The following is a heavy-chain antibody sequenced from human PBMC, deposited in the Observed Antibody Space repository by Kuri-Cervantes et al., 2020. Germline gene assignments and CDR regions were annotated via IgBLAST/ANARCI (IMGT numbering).Heavy chain of an antibody. CDR2: ISSSGSTI. J-gene: IGHJ3*02. V-gene: IGHV3-48*04. CDR3: ARDKVWFGELLDGAFDI. D-gene: IGHD3-10*01. Sequence: GGSLRLSCAASGFTFSSYAMSWVRQAPGKGLEWVSAISSSGSTIYYADSVKGRFTISRDNAKNSLYLQMNSLRAEDTAVYYCARDKVWFGELLDGAFDIWGQGTMVTVSS. CDR1: GFTFSSYA.